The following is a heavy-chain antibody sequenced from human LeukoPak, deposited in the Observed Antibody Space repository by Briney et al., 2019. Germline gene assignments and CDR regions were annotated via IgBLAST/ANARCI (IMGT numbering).Heavy chain of an antibody. CDR3: AREGYPVGFDP. V-gene: IGHV3-48*03. J-gene: IGHJ5*02. Sequence: GGSLRLSCAASGFTFSSYEMNWVRQAPGKGPEWVSYISSSGSTIYYADSVKGRFTISRDNAKNSLYLQMNSLRAEDTAVYYCAREGYPVGFDPWGQGTLVTVSS. CDR2: ISSSGSTI. CDR1: GFTFSSYE. D-gene: IGHD2-15*01.